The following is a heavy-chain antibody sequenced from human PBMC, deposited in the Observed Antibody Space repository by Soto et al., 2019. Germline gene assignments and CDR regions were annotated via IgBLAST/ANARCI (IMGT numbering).Heavy chain of an antibody. J-gene: IGHJ4*02. CDR2: IYLSGTT. CDR1: GYSISSGYY. D-gene: IGHD3-3*01. CDR3: AREGDDVLRFLEWLSDGGSYFDY. V-gene: IGHV4-38-2*02. Sequence: PSETLSLTCAVSGYSISSGYYWGWIRQPPGKGLEWIGTIYLSGTTYYNPSLKSRVTISVDTSKNQFSLKLSSVTAADTAVYYCAREGDDVLRFLEWLSDGGSYFDYWGQGTLVTVSS.